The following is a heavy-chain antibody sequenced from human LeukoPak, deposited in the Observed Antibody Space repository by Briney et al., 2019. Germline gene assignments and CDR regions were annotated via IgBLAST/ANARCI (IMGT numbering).Heavy chain of an antibody. CDR1: GFTFDDYA. D-gene: IGHD6-13*01. CDR2: ISWDGGST. V-gene: IGHV3-43D*03. CDR3: AKDGEGSSWSPFSYFDY. Sequence: GGSLRLSCAASGFTFDDYAMHWVRQAPGKGLEWVSLISWDGGSTYYADSVKGRFTISRDNSKNSLYLQMNSLRAEDTALYYCAKDGEGSSWSPFSYFDYWGQGTLVTVSS. J-gene: IGHJ4*02.